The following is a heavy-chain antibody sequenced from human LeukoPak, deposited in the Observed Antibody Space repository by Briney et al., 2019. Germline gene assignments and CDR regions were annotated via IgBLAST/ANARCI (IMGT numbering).Heavy chain of an antibody. CDR1: GFTVSSNY. J-gene: IGHJ4*02. CDR2: IYSGGST. V-gene: IGHV3-53*05. CDR3: VSSRGGFNSPFDY. Sequence: QPGGSLRLSCAASGFTVSSNYMSWVRQAPGKGLEWVSVIYSGGSTYYADSVKGRFTISRDNSKNTLYLQMSSLRVEDTAVYYCVSSRGGFNSPFDYWGQGTLVTVSS. D-gene: IGHD5-24*01.